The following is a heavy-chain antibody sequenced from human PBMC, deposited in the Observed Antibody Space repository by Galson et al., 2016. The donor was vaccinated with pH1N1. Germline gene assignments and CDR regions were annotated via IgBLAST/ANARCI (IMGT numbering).Heavy chain of an antibody. CDR1: GFRFDDYA. CDR2: INWKSNNI. Sequence: SLRLSCAASGFRFDDYAMHWVRQAPGKGLEWVSGINWKSNNIVYADSVKGRFSISRDNAKRSLFLEMNSLRVEDTALYYCVKDFKGYFYYTDVWGKGTTVTVSS. V-gene: IGHV3-9*01. J-gene: IGHJ6*03. CDR3: VKDFKGYFYYTDV.